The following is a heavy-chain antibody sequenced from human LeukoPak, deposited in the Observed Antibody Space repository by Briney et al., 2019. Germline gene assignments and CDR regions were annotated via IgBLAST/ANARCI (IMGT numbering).Heavy chain of an antibody. V-gene: IGHV4-59*08. D-gene: IGHD4-17*01. Sequence: SETLSLTCTVSGGSISSYYWSWIRQPPGKGLEWIGYIYYSGSTNYNPSLKSRVTISVDTSKNQFSLKLSSVTAADTAVYYCARGLHGDRWDFDYWGQGTLVTVSS. CDR2: IYYSGST. CDR1: GGSISSYY. J-gene: IGHJ4*02. CDR3: ARGLHGDRWDFDY.